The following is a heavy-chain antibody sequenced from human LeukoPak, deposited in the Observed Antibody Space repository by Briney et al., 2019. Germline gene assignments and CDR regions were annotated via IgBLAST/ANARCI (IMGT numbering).Heavy chain of an antibody. CDR3: ARGDPREVEVFDY. D-gene: IGHD1-1*01. V-gene: IGHV3-20*04. CDR1: GFNFCDHG. CDR2: IDGSGGSI. J-gene: IGHJ4*02. Sequence: PGGSLRPSCAASGFNFCDHGMSWVRQVPGQGLEWVSAIDGSGGSIGYGDSVRGRFTTSRDNGQKSLYLQMNSLTVEDTAFYYCARGDPREVEVFDYWGQGTLVTVSS.